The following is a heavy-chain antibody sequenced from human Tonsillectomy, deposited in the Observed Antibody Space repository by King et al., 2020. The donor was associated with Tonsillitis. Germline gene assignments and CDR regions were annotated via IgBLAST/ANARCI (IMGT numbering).Heavy chain of an antibody. CDR2: VYNGGST. CDR3: ARLDQAGT. CDR1: GGSIRSSNYY. J-gene: IGHJ5*02. D-gene: IGHD2-2*01. Sequence: QLQESGPGLVKPSETLSLTCIVSGGSIRSSNYYWGWVRQPPGKGLEWIGSVYNGGSTYYNRSLKSRVTISVDTFKIQFSLKLSSVTAADTAVYFCARLDQAGTWGQGTLVTVSS. V-gene: IGHV4-39*01.